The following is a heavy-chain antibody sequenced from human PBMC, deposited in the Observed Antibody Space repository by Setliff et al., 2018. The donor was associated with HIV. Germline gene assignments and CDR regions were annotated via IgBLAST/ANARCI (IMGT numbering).Heavy chain of an antibody. Sequence: PGGSLRLSCAASGFTFSSYSMNWVRQAPGKGLEWVSSITSRSSYMYYADSVKGRFTISRDNSKNTLFLQMNSLRSEDTAVYYCAKEDQRVTSVDYWGQGTPVTVSS. D-gene: IGHD2-2*01. J-gene: IGHJ4*02. V-gene: IGHV3-21*01. CDR3: AKEDQRVTSVDY. CDR1: GFTFSSYS. CDR2: ITSRSSYM.